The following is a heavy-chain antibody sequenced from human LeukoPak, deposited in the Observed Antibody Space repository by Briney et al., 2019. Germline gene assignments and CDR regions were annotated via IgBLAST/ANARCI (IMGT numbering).Heavy chain of an antibody. D-gene: IGHD3-10*01. CDR3: AMRDRGYGLDI. CDR1: GFSLRAYD. V-gene: IGHV3-23*01. CDR2: INGGGDIM. Sequence: GGSLRLSCAASGFSLRAYDLIWVRQAPGKGLDWVSIINGGGDIMMYEDSVKGRFTISRDNSKNTFYLQINSLRVEDTAVYYCAMRDRGYGLDIWGQGTMVTVSS. J-gene: IGHJ3*02.